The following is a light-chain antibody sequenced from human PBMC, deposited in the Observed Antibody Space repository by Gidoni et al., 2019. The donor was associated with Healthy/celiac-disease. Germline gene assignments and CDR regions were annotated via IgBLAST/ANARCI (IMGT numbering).Light chain of an antibody. J-gene: IGLJ2*01. CDR1: SLRSYY. Sequence: SSELTKDPAVSVALGQTVRITCQGDSLRSYYASWYQQKPGQAPVLVIYGKNNRPSGIPDRFSGSSSGNTASLTITRAQAEDEADYYCNSRDSSGNHVVFGGGTKLTVL. CDR3: NSRDSSGNHVV. V-gene: IGLV3-19*01. CDR2: GKN.